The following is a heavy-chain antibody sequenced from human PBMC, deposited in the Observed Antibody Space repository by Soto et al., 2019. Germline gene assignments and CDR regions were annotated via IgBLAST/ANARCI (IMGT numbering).Heavy chain of an antibody. V-gene: IGHV4-4*07. Sequence: NPSETLSLTCTVSGGSISSYYWSWIRQPAGKGLDWIGRIHASESTDYNPSLKSRVTMSVDTSKNQFSLKLSSVTAADTAVYYCARASPAGYYYFGMDVWGQGTTVTVSS. CDR2: IHASEST. CDR1: GGSISSYY. CDR3: ARASPAGYYYFGMDV. J-gene: IGHJ6*02.